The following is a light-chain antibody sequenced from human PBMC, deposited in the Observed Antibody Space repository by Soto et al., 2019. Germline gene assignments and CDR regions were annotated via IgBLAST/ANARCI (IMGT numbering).Light chain of an antibody. CDR1: QSISSY. V-gene: IGKV1-5*01. Sequence: DIQMTQSPSSLSASVGDRVTITCRASQSISSYLNWYQQKPGKAPKLLIYDAFSLQSGVPSRFSGSGSGTEFSLTISSLQPDDFATYYCQQYNSYSPLTFGGGTKVDI. CDR2: DAF. CDR3: QQYNSYSPLT. J-gene: IGKJ4*01.